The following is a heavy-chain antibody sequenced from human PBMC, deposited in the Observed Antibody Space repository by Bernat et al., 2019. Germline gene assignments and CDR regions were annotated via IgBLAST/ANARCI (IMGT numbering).Heavy chain of an antibody. CDR3: ARALTTVTTPPGY. J-gene: IGHJ4*02. V-gene: IGHV1-8*01. Sequence: QVQLVQSGAEVKKPGASVKVSRKASGYTFTSYDINWVRQATGQGLEWMGWMNPNSGNTGYAQKFQGRVTMTRNTSISTAYMELSSLRSEDTVVYYCARALTTVTTPPGYWGQGTLVTVSS. D-gene: IGHD4-17*01. CDR2: MNPNSGNT. CDR1: GYTFTSYD.